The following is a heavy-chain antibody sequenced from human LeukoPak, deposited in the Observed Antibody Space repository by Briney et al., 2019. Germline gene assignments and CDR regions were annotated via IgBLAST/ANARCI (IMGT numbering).Heavy chain of an antibody. V-gene: IGHV1-8*01. J-gene: IGHJ4*02. D-gene: IGHD1-14*01. Sequence: ASMKVSCKASGYTFTSNDINWVRQAPGQGLEWMGWMNPNSGNTGYAQKFQGRVTMTRDTSINTAYMELSSLRSEDTAVYYCAKVAHRYNQFDYWGQGTLVTVSS. CDR1: GYTFTSND. CDR3: AKVAHRYNQFDY. CDR2: MNPNSGNT.